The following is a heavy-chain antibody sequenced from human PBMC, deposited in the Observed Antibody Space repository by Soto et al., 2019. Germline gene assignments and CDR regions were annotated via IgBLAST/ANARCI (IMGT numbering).Heavy chain of an antibody. D-gene: IGHD2-2*02. CDR1: GFIFSGSA. Sequence: GGSLRLSCAASGFIFSGSAIHWVRQASGKGLEWVGRIRSRANNFATSSAASVKGRFTFSRDDSKNTAYLQMNTLKPEDTAVYYCARGQGAAIGDYYYHGMDVWGQGATVTVSS. CDR2: IRSRANNFAT. V-gene: IGHV3-73*01. J-gene: IGHJ6*02. CDR3: ARGQGAAIGDYYYHGMDV.